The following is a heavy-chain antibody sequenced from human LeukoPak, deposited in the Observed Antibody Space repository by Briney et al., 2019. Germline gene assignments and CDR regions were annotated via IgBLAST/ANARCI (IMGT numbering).Heavy chain of an antibody. CDR2: IYYSGST. D-gene: IGHD4/OR15-4a*01. V-gene: IGHV4-59*01. CDR1: GGSISSYY. Sequence: SETLSLTCTVSGGSISSYYWSWIRQPPGKGLEWIGYIYYSGSTNYYPSLKSRVTISVDTSKNQFSLKLSSVTAADTAVYYCARAAAYGAAKIDYWGQGTLVTVSS. J-gene: IGHJ4*02. CDR3: ARAAAYGAAKIDY.